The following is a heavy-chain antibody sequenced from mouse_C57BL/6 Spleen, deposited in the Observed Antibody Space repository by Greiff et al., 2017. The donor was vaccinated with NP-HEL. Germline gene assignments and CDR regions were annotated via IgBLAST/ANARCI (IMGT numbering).Heavy chain of an antibody. Sequence: QVQLQQPGAELVKPGASVKLSCKASGYTFTSYWMHWVKQRPGHGLEWIGMIHPNSGSTNYNEKFKSKATLTVDKSSSTAYMQLSSLTSEDSAVYYCAREERYYYAMDYWGQGTSVTVSS. CDR2: IHPNSGST. J-gene: IGHJ4*01. CDR3: AREERYYYAMDY. CDR1: GYTFTSYW. V-gene: IGHV1-64*01. D-gene: IGHD1-1*01.